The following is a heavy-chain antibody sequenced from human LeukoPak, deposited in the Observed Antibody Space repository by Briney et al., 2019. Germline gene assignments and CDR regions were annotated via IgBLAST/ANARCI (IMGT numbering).Heavy chain of an antibody. Sequence: AGGSLRLSCAVSGFTFTDAAMYWVRQAPRKGLELVSRISGSGGSTYYTSSVKGRFTISRDNSKNTLYLEMNSLSADDTGVYYCAKHWRGTTVPMDFWGQGTLVTVSS. CDR1: GFTFTDAA. CDR2: ISGSGGST. CDR3: AKHWRGTTVPMDF. D-gene: IGHD1/OR15-1a*01. J-gene: IGHJ4*02. V-gene: IGHV3-23*01.